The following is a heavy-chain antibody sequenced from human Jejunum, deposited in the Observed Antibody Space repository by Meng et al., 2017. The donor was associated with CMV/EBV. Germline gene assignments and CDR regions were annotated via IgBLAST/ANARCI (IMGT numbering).Heavy chain of an antibody. CDR1: GFTFSTDG. D-gene: IGHD6-13*01. CDR2: ISPSGSYK. Sequence: GFTFSTDGINWVRQSPGAGLEWVSSISPSGSYKYYADSVKGRFTISRDKAKNSVHLDMNSLRAEDTAVYYCARLEPLAAGGFFDYWGQGTPVTVSS. V-gene: IGHV3-21*06. J-gene: IGHJ4*02. CDR3: ARLEPLAAGGFFDY.